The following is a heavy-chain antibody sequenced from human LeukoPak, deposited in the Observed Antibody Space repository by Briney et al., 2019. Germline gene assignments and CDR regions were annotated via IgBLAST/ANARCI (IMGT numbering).Heavy chain of an antibody. CDR2: INNTGGT. V-gene: IGHV4-34*01. D-gene: IGHD3-10*01. CDR3: ANGGGGSGNYYYFDY. Sequence: SETLSLTCTVYGGSVSGYYWSWIRQSPGKGLEWIGEINNTGGTNYNASLKSRVTISADTSKNQFSLRLNSVTAADTAVYYCANGGGGSGNYYYFDYWGQGTLVTVSS. J-gene: IGHJ4*02. CDR1: GGSVSGYY.